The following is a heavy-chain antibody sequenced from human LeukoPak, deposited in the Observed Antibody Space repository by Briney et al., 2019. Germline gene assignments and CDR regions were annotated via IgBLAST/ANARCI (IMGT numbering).Heavy chain of an antibody. V-gene: IGHV3-23*01. CDR1: EFTFSSYG. D-gene: IGHD1-14*01. CDR3: ANKPAGFDP. Sequence: GGSLRLSCAASEFTFSSYGMSWVRQAPGKGLEWVSSISGSGGSTQYADSVQGRFAISRDNSKNTLYLQMNSLRVEDTAVYYCANKPAGFDPWGQGTLVTVSS. CDR2: ISGSGGST. J-gene: IGHJ5*02.